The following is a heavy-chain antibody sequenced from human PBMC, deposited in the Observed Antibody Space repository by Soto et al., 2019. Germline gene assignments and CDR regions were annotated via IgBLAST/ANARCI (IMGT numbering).Heavy chain of an antibody. J-gene: IGHJ5*02. Sequence: QVQLQESGPGLVKPSETLSLTCTVSGGSISSYYWSWIRQPPGKGLEWIGYIYYSGSTNYNPSLKSRVTISVDPSKNQCSLKLSSVTAADTAVYYCARATSYCSGGSCYSGWFDPWGQGTLVTVSS. CDR3: ARATSYCSGGSCYSGWFDP. V-gene: IGHV4-59*01. CDR2: IYYSGST. D-gene: IGHD2-15*01. CDR1: GGSISSYY.